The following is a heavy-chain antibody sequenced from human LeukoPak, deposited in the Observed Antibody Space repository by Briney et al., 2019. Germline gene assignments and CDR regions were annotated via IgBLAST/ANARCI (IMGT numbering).Heavy chain of an antibody. V-gene: IGHV3-21*01. J-gene: IGHJ4*02. Sequence: GGSLRLSCAASGFTFSSYSMNWVRQAPGKGLEWVSSISSSSSYIYYADSVKGRFTISRDNAKNSLYLQMNSLRAEDTAVYYCASYYYDSSGYYTPFFDYWGQGTRVTVSS. CDR1: GFTFSSYS. D-gene: IGHD3-22*01. CDR3: ASYYYDSSGYYTPFFDY. CDR2: ISSSSSYI.